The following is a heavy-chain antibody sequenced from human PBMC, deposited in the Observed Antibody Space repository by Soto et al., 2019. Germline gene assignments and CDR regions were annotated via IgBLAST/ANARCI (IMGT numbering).Heavy chain of an antibody. CDR2: ILNIGTS. Sequence: QVQLQESGPGLVKPSETLSLTCTVSAGSITDYFWNWIRQPPGKGLEWIGFILNIGTSMSNPSLRSRLSMSADTTKGQISLNLRAVTAADTAVYYCAKWNEMKRSFDDWGQGILVTVSS. V-gene: IGHV4-59*01. CDR3: AKWNEMKRSFDD. J-gene: IGHJ4*02. CDR1: AGSITDYF. D-gene: IGHD1-1*01.